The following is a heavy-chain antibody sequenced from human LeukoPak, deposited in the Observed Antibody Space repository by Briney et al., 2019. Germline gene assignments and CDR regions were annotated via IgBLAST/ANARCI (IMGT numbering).Heavy chain of an antibody. Sequence: PGGSLRLSCAASGFTLSSHSMTWVRQAPGKGLEWVSVITSSSDYIYYADSLKGRFTVSRDNAKNSLYLQVNSLRAEDTAVYYCVRESVYYDSSGYYNVLDYWGQGTLVTVSS. CDR1: GFTLSSHS. J-gene: IGHJ4*02. CDR2: ITSSSDYI. V-gene: IGHV3-21*01. D-gene: IGHD3-22*01. CDR3: VRESVYYDSSGYYNVLDY.